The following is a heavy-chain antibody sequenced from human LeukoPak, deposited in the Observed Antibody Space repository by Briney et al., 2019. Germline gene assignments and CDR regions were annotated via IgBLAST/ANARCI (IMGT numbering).Heavy chain of an antibody. V-gene: IGHV3-11*04. CDR1: GFTFSDYY. CDR2: ISGGGSTI. J-gene: IGHJ4*02. Sequence: GGSLRLSCAASGFTFSDYYMSWIRQAPGKGLEWVSYISGGGSTIYYADSVKGRFTISRDNAKNSLYLQMNSLRAEDTAMYYCARDVDYYDSGSREIQIHYWGQGTLVTVSS. D-gene: IGHD3-10*01. CDR3: ARDVDYYDSGSREIQIHY.